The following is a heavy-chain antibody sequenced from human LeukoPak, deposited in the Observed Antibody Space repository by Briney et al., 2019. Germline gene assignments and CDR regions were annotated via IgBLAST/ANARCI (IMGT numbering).Heavy chain of an antibody. CDR2: ISYDGSNK. V-gene: IGHV3-30*18. CDR3: AKDGGDSTSSWYYYFYYMDV. J-gene: IGHJ6*03. CDR1: GFTFSSYG. Sequence: GGSLRLSCAASGFTFSSYGMHWVRQAPGKGLEWVAVISYDGSNKYYADSVKGRFAISRDNSKNTLFLQMNTLRAEDTAVYYCAKDGGDSTSSWYYYFYYMDVWGKGTTVTISS. D-gene: IGHD2-2*01.